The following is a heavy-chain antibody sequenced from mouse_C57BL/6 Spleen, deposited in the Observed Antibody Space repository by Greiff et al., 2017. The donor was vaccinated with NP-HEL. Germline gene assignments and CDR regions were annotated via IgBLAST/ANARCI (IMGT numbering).Heavy chain of an antibody. Sequence: VQLQQSGAELVRPGASVKLSCTASGFNIKDDYMHWVKQRPEQGLEWIGWIDPENGDTEYASKFQGKATITADTSSNTAYLQLSSLTSEDTAVDYCTSYREFAVWGQGTLVTVSA. CDR1: GFNIKDDY. CDR2: IDPENGDT. J-gene: IGHJ3*01. V-gene: IGHV14-4*01. CDR3: TSYREFAV.